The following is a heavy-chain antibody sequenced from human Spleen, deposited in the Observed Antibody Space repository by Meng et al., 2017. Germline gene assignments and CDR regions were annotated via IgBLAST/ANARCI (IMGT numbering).Heavy chain of an antibody. V-gene: IGHV3-48*03. CDR1: GFTFSSSE. J-gene: IGHJ4*02. CDR2: ISSSGSTI. CDR3: ARGQTTYYDFWSGYLNYFDY. Sequence: GESLKISCAASGFTFSSSEMNWVRQAPGKGLEWVSYISSSGSTIYYADSVKGRFTISRDNAKNSLYLQMNSLRAEDTAVYYCARGQTTYYDFWSGYLNYFDYWGQGTLVTVSS. D-gene: IGHD3-3*01.